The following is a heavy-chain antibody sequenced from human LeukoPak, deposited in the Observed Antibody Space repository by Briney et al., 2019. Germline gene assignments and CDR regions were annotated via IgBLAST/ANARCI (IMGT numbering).Heavy chain of an antibody. CDR1: GFTFSSYG. D-gene: IGHD6-19*01. Sequence: GGSLRLSCAASGFTFSSYGMHWVRQAPGKGLEWVAVISYDGSNKYYADSVKGRFTISRDNSKNTLYLQMNSLRAEDTAVYYCAKTPKRYSSGWVDGMDVWGQGTTVTVSS. CDR2: ISYDGSNK. V-gene: IGHV3-30*18. J-gene: IGHJ6*02. CDR3: AKTPKRYSSGWVDGMDV.